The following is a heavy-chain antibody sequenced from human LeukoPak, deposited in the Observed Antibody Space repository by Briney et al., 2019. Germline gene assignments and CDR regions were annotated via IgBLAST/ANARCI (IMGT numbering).Heavy chain of an antibody. J-gene: IGHJ3*02. CDR2: IIPILGIA. CDR3: ARDHPTYGDYGVGAFDI. CDR1: GGTFSSYA. V-gene: IGHV1-69*04. Sequence: ASVKVSCKASGGTFSSYAISWVGQAPGQGLDWMGRIIPILGIANYAQKFQGRVTITADKSTSTAYMELSSLRSEDTAVYYCARDHPTYGDYGVGAFDIWGQGTMVTVSS. D-gene: IGHD4-17*01.